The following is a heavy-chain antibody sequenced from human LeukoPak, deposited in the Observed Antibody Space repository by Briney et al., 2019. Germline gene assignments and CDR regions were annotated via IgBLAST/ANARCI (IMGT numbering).Heavy chain of an antibody. CDR1: GGSISSYY. Sequence: SETLSLTCTVSGGSISSYYWSWIRQPPGKGLEWIGSIYYSGSTYYNPSLKSRVTISVDTSKNQFSLKLSSVTAADTAVYYCARHGSCSSTSCYGVNWFDPWGQGTLVTVSS. CDR3: ARHGSCSSTSCYGVNWFDP. D-gene: IGHD2-2*01. J-gene: IGHJ5*02. CDR2: IYYSGST. V-gene: IGHV4-59*05.